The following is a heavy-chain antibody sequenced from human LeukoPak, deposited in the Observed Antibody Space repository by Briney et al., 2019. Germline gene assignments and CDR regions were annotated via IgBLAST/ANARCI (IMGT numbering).Heavy chain of an antibody. D-gene: IGHD3-9*01. CDR3: TTDYDILPLQD. V-gene: IGHV3-15*01. CDR1: EFTVSSNY. Sequence: GGSLRLSCAASEFTVSSNYMSWVRQAPGKGLEWVGRIKSKTDGGTTDYTAPVKGRFTISRDDSKNTLYLQVNSLKTEDTAVYYCTTDYDILPLQDWGQGTLVTVSS. CDR2: IKSKTDGGTT. J-gene: IGHJ4*02.